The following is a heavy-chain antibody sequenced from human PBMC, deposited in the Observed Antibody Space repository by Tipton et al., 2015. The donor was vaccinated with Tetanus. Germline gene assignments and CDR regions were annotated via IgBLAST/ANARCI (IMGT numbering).Heavy chain of an antibody. V-gene: IGHV4-59*01. CDR2: IYYSGST. J-gene: IGHJ6*02. Sequence: TLSLTCTVSGGSISSYYWSWIRQPPGKGLEWIGYIYYSGSTNYNPSLKSRVTISVDTSKNQFSLKLSSVTAADTAVYYCARDGGYVDTAMGHYYYYGMDVWGQGTTVTVSS. CDR1: GGSISSYY. CDR3: ARDGGYVDTAMGHYYYYGMDV. D-gene: IGHD5-18*01.